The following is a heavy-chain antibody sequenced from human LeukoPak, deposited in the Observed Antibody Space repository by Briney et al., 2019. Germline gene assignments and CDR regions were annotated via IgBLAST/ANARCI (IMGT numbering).Heavy chain of an antibody. Sequence: SETLSLTGTVSGGSISSYYWSWIRQPPGKGLEWIGYIYYSGSTNYNPSLKSRVTISVDTSKNQFSLKLSSVTAADTAVYYCASLVVVAAPHFDYWGQGTLVTVSS. CDR1: GGSISSYY. CDR3: ASLVVVAAPHFDY. V-gene: IGHV4-59*01. CDR2: IYYSGST. J-gene: IGHJ4*02. D-gene: IGHD2-15*01.